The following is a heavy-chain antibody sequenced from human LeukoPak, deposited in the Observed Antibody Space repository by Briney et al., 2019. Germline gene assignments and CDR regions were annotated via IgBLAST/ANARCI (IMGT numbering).Heavy chain of an antibody. CDR2: ISGSGDST. CDR1: GFTFSSYA. D-gene: IGHD5-12*01. J-gene: IGHJ4*02. Sequence: GGSLRLSCAASGFTFSSYAMSWVRQAPGKGLEWVSTISGSGDSTYYADSVKGRFTISRDNSKNTLYLQMNSLRAEDTAVYYCAKDSGYDFFVNHLLDYWGQGTLVTVSS. V-gene: IGHV3-23*01. CDR3: AKDSGYDFFVNHLLDY.